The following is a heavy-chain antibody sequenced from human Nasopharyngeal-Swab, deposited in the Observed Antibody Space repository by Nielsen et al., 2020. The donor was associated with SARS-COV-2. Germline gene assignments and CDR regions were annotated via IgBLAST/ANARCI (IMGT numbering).Heavy chain of an antibody. CDR3: ARDAPAHYGAFY. Sequence: PAARMGLGWVAFIAHDVSNEYYGDSVKGRVSISRDSSKNTLYLQMDSLRGEGTAVYYCARDAPAHYGAFYWGRGTLVTVSS. D-gene: IGHD4-17*01. V-gene: IGHV3-30*03. J-gene: IGHJ4*02. CDR2: IAHDVSNE.